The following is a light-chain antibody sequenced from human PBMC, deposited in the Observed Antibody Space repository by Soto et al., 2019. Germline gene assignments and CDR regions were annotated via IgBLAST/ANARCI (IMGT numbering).Light chain of an antibody. V-gene: IGKV1-9*01. J-gene: IGKJ4*01. CDR3: QQVNNYPLT. CDR1: QGLSSY. CDR2: AAS. Sequence: IQLTQSPSSLSASVGDRVTITCRASQGLSSYLAWYQQKPGKAPKLLIYAASTLQTGVPSRFSGSESGTDFTLTISSLQPKDFATYYCQQVNNYPLTFGGGTKVEI.